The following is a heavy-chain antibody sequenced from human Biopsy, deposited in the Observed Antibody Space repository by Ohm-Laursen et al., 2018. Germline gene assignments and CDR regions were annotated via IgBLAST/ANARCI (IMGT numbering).Heavy chain of an antibody. J-gene: IGHJ6*02. D-gene: IGHD2-2*01. CDR1: GFSLSARGMC. CDR3: ARTPILIVSAALVYRHRRHLQGMDV. Sequence: PTQTLTLTFSFSGFSLSARGMCVSWIRQAPGKALEWLARVDWDDYKDYSASLQTKLSISKDTSNDQMVLTVNNVDPADTATYYCARTPILIVSAALVYRHRRHLQGMDVWGQGIAVTVS. V-gene: IGHV2-70*11. CDR2: VDWDDYK.